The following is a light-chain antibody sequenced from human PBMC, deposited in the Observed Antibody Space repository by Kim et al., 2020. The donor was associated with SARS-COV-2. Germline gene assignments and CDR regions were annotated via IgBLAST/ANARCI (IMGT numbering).Light chain of an antibody. CDR3: QESATFLYT. CDR1: QNIKTY. CDR2: GAS. V-gene: IGKV1-5*03. Sequence: DIQMTQSPSTLSASVGDRVTITCRASQNIKTYLDWYQLEPGKTPKLLIYGASNIESGVSSRFSGSGSGTEFTLTISSLQPDDFATYYCQESATFLYTFGQGTKLEI. J-gene: IGKJ2*01.